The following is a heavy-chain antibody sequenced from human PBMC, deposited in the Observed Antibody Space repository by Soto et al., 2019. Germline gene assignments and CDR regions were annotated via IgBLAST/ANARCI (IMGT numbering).Heavy chain of an antibody. V-gene: IGHV2-5*02. CDR2: IYWDEDK. CDR3: AHVDTAMVMAGYFDL. CDR1: GFSLSTSGVG. J-gene: IGHJ2*01. D-gene: IGHD5-18*01. Sequence: QITLKESGPTLVKPTQTLTLTCTFSGFSLSTSGVGVGWIRQPPGKALEWLALIYWDEDKRYSPSLKSRLTIPKDTSKYQVVLTMTNMDPVDTAAYCCAHVDTAMVMAGYFDLWGRGTLVTVSS.